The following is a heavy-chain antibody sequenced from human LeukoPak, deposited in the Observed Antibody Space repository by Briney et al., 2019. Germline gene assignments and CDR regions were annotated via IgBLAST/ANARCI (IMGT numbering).Heavy chain of an antibody. J-gene: IGHJ6*03. CDR3: ARRRSSSWEYYYYYYMDV. Sequence: SETLSLTCTVSGGSISSYYWGWIRQPPGKGLEWIGSIYYSGSTYYNPSLKSRVTISVDTSKNQFSLKLSSVTAADTAVYYCARRRSSSWEYYYYYYMDVWGKGTTVTISS. CDR2: IYYSGST. V-gene: IGHV4-39*01. D-gene: IGHD6-13*01. CDR1: GGSISSYY.